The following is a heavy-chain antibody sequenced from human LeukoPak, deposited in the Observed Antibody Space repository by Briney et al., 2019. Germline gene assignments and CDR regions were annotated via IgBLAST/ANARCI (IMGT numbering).Heavy chain of an antibody. J-gene: IGHJ3*02. CDR1: GGTFSSYA. Sequence: SVKVSCKSSGGTFSSYAISWVRQAPGQGLEWMGRIIPIFGTANYAQKFQGRVTITTDESTSTAYMELSGLRSEDTAVYYCASYYDSSGYYYIAIDIWGQGTMVTVSS. CDR3: ASYYDSSGYYYIAIDI. V-gene: IGHV1-69*05. D-gene: IGHD3-22*01. CDR2: IIPIFGTA.